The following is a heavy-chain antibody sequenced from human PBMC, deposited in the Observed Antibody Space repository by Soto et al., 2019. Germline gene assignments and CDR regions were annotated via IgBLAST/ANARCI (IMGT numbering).Heavy chain of an antibody. CDR3: ARVRSGYLMFDY. CDR2: IYHSGST. J-gene: IGHJ4*02. Sequence: PSETLSLTCAVSGGSISSGGYSWSWIRQPPGKGLEWIGYIYHSGSTYYNPSLKSRVTISVDRSKNQFSLKLSSVTAADTAVYYCARVRSGYLMFDYWGQGTLVTVSS. V-gene: IGHV4-30-2*01. D-gene: IGHD3-22*01. CDR1: GGSISSGGYS.